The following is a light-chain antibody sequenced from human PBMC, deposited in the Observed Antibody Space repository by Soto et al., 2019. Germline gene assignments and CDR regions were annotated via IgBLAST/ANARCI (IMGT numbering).Light chain of an antibody. V-gene: IGKV1-5*01. J-gene: IGKJ5*01. CDR2: GAS. CDR1: QSVSSY. Sequence: IQMTPAPSTLSASVRARVSITGRASQSVSSYLAWYQQKPGKAPRLLIYGASTRDTGIPDRFSGSGSGTEFTLTISRLEPEDFAAYYCQQFGSSVTFGQGTRLEIK. CDR3: QQFGSSVT.